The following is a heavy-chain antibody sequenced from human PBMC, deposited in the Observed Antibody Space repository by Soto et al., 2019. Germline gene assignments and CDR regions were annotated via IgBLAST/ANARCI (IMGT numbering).Heavy chain of an antibody. D-gene: IGHD3-10*01. Sequence: SETLSLTCAVAGGSISSSNWWSWVRQPPGKGLEWIGEIYHSGSTNYNPSLKSRVTISVDKSKNQFSLKLSSVTAADTAVYYCAKVMVRGDLDYWGQGTLVTVSS. J-gene: IGHJ4*02. V-gene: IGHV4-4*02. CDR1: GGSISSSNW. CDR2: IYHSGST. CDR3: AKVMVRGDLDY.